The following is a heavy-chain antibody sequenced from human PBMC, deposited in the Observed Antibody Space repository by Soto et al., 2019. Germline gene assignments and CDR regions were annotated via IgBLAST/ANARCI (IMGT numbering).Heavy chain of an antibody. J-gene: IGHJ4*02. CDR2: IYYSGST. CDR1: GGSISSSSYY. D-gene: IGHD2-2*01. Sequence: QLQLQESGPGLVKPSETLSLTCTVSGGSISSSSYYWGWFRQPPGKGLGWIGSIYYSGSTYYNPSLKSRVTISVDTSKNQFSLKLSSVTAADTAVYYCASVCSSTSCLFDYWGQGTLVTVSS. V-gene: IGHV4-39*01. CDR3: ASVCSSTSCLFDY.